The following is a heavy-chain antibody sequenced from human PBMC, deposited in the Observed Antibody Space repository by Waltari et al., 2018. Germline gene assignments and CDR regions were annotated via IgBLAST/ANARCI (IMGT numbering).Heavy chain of an antibody. CDR2: IYTSGST. V-gene: IGHV4-4*09. CDR3: ARELWFGESNGSSNPYYYYYMDV. Sequence: QVQLQESGPGLVKPSETLSLTCTVSGGSISSYYWSWIRQPPGKGREWIGYIYTSGSTNYNPSLKSRVTISVDTSKNQFSLKLSSVTAADTAVYYCARELWFGESNGSSNPYYYYYMDVWGKGTTVTVSS. CDR1: GGSISSYY. J-gene: IGHJ6*03. D-gene: IGHD3-10*01.